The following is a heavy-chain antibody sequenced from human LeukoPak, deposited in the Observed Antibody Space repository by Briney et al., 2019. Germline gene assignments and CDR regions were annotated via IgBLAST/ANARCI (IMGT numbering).Heavy chain of an antibody. D-gene: IGHD5-18*01. Sequence: GASVKVSCKASGYTFTAYYMHWVRQAPGQGLEWMGWINPNTAATNYEPKFQDRVTMTRATSINTAYMELSSLTSHDTAVYYCARDDSFQFDSWGQGTLVTVSS. V-gene: IGHV1-2*02. CDR2: INPNTAAT. CDR3: ARDDSFQFDS. J-gene: IGHJ4*02. CDR1: GYTFTAYY.